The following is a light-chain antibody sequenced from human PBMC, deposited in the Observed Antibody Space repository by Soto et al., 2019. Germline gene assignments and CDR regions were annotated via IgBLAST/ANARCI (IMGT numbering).Light chain of an antibody. CDR3: QQYYSYPPWT. Sequence: DIQMTQSPSSLSASVGDRVTITCRASQGISSYLAWYQQKPGKAPKLLIYAASTLQSGVPSRFSGSGSGTDFTLTISCLQSEDFATYYCQQYYSYPPWTFGQGTKVDIK. CDR2: AAS. V-gene: IGKV1-9*01. J-gene: IGKJ1*01. CDR1: QGISSY.